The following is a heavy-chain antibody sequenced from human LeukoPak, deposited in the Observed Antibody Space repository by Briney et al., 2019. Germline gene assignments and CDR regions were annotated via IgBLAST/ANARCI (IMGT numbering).Heavy chain of an antibody. J-gene: IGHJ4*02. V-gene: IGHV3-48*01. CDR2: ISTSSSTI. Sequence: PGESLRLSCAASGFTFSTYSMNWVRQAPGKGLEWLSYISTSSSTIYYAESVKGRFTISRDNAKNSLYLQMNSLRVEDTAIYYCAKARGGGSHDDFDYWGQGTLVTVSS. CDR3: AKARGGGSHDDFDY. D-gene: IGHD1-26*01. CDR1: GFTFSTYS.